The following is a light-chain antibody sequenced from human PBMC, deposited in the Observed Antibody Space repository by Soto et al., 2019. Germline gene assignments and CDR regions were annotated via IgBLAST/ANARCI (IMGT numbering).Light chain of an antibody. CDR2: EVS. V-gene: IGLV2-14*01. J-gene: IGLJ1*01. CDR1: SSDVGGYNY. Sequence: QSVLTQPASVSWSPGQSITISCTGTSSDVGGYNYVSWYQQHPGKAPKLMIYEVSNRPLGVSNRFSGSKSGNTASLTISGLQAEDEADYYCTSYTSSSTLDVFGTGTKVTVL. CDR3: TSYTSSSTLDV.